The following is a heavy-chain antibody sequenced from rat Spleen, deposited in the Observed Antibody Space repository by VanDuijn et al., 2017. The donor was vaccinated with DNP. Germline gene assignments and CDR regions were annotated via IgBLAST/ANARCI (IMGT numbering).Heavy chain of an antibody. Sequence: EVQLVESGGGLVQPGRSLKLSCAASGFSFSNYGMAWVRQAPTKGLEWVASITNSGGSTYYRDSVKGRFTISRDNAKSTLYLQMDSLRSEDTATYYWATHRSSVPYWGQGVMVTVSS. J-gene: IGHJ2*01. CDR2: ITNSGGST. CDR3: ATHRSSVPY. V-gene: IGHV5S13*01. D-gene: IGHD3-8*01. CDR1: GFSFSNYG.